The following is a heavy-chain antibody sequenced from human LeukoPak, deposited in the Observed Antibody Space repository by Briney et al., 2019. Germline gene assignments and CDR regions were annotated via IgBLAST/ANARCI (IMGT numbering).Heavy chain of an antibody. CDR3: ARDGSVSGDY. Sequence: DSVKGRFTISRDNAKNSLYLQMNSLIFEDTAVYYCARDGSVSGDYWGQGTLVTVSS. J-gene: IGHJ4*02. V-gene: IGHV3-21*01. D-gene: IGHD1-26*01.